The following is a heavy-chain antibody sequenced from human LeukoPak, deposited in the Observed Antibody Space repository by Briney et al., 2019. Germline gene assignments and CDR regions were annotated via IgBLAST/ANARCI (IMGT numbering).Heavy chain of an antibody. CDR2: ISSGSSYI. Sequence: GGSLRLSCAASEFTFSSYSMNWVRQAPGRGLEWVSSISSGSSYIYYADSVKGRFTISRDNAKNSLYLQMNSLRAEDTAIYYCARASRGVEMATLDFWGQGTLITVSS. CDR1: EFTFSSYS. J-gene: IGHJ4*02. CDR3: ARASRGVEMATLDF. V-gene: IGHV3-21*01. D-gene: IGHD5-24*01.